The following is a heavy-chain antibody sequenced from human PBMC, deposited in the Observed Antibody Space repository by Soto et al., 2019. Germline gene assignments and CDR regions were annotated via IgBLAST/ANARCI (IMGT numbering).Heavy chain of an antibody. CDR1: GYTFTNYG. CDR3: ARRWDTDFWRSFDP. V-gene: IGHV1-18*01. Sequence: ASVKVSCKASGYTFTNYGISWVRQAPGQGLEWMGWISAYNGNTNYAQKLQGRVTMTTDTSTSTAYMELRSLRSDDTAVYYCARRWDTDFWRSFDPWGQGTLVTVSS. D-gene: IGHD3-3*01. J-gene: IGHJ5*02. CDR2: ISAYNGNT.